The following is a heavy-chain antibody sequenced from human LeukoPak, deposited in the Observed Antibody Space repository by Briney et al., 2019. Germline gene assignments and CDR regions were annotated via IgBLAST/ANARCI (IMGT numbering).Heavy chain of an antibody. CDR2: INPSGGDT. Sequence: ASVKVSCKASEYTFTSYYMHWVRQAPGQGLEWMGIINPSGGDTNFALKFQGRVTMTRDTSTSTVYMELSSLRSEDTAVYYCGGGGGGGNFSDLWGPGPPGTV. V-gene: IGHV1-46*01. D-gene: IGHD3-16*01. CDR3: GGGGGGGNFSDL. CDR1: EYTFTSYY. J-gene: IGHJ2*01.